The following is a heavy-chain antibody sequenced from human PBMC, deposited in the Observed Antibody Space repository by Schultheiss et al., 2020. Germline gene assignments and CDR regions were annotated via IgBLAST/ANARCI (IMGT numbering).Heavy chain of an antibody. V-gene: IGHV4-34*01. CDR1: GGSFSGYF. CDR3: ARAKPWSGDQGPHFDY. J-gene: IGHJ4*02. CDR2: VNHNGGT. Sequence: SETLSLTCAVYGGSFSGYFWNWIRQPPGEGLEWIGEVNHNGGTNYNPSLKSRVTISVDTSKNQFSLKLSSLTAADTALYYCARAKPWSGDQGPHFDYWGQGTLVTVSS. D-gene: IGHD4-17*01.